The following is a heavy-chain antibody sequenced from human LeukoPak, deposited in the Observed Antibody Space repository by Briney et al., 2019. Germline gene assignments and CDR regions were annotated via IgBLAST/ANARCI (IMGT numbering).Heavy chain of an antibody. J-gene: IGHJ6*01. Sequence: VASVKVSCQASGYTFTGYYMHWVRQAPGQGLEWMGRIIPILGIANYAQKFQGRVTITADKSTSTAYMELSSLRSEDTAVYYCASTPPPIVGVQYYYGMDVWGQGTTVTVSS. CDR1: GYTFTGYY. CDR2: IIPILGIA. V-gene: IGHV1-69*02. D-gene: IGHD1-26*01. CDR3: ASTPPPIVGVQYYYGMDV.